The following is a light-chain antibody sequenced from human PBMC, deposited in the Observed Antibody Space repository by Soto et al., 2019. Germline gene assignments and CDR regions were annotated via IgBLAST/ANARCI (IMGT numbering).Light chain of an antibody. V-gene: IGKV1-9*01. Sequence: EIQMTQTPSTLSASVGDRVTITCLASQSISSYLNWYQQKPGKAPKLLIYAASSLQRGVPSRFSGSGSGTQFTLTISSLQPEDFATYYCQQLNAYPLTFGGGTKVDIK. CDR2: AAS. J-gene: IGKJ4*01. CDR1: QSISSY. CDR3: QQLNAYPLT.